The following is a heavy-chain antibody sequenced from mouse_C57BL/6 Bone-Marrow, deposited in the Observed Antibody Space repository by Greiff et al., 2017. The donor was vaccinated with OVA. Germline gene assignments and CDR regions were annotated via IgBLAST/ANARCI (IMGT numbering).Heavy chain of an antibody. V-gene: IGHV5-9-1*02. CDR2: ISSGGDYI. J-gene: IGHJ2*01. CDR3: TREGYYYGSPLDY. CDR1: GFTFSSYA. Sequence: EVQLQESGEGLVKPGGSLKLSCAASGFTFSSYAMSWVRQTPEKRLEWVAYISSGGDYIYYADTVKGRFTISRDNARNTLYLQMSSLKSEDTAMYYCTREGYYYGSPLDYWGQGTTLTVSS. D-gene: IGHD1-1*01.